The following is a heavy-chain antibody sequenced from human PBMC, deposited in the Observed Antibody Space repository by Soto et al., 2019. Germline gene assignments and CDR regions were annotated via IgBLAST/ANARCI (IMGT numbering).Heavy chain of an antibody. CDR3: ARAGPIDYVDYLYYYYMDV. V-gene: IGHV1-69*02. Sequence: GASVKVSCKASGGTFSSYTISWVRQAPGQGLEWMGRIIPILGIANYAQKFQGRVTITADKSTSTAYMELSSLRSEDTAVYYCARAGPIDYVDYLYYYYMDVWGKGTTVTVSS. CDR2: IIPILGIA. J-gene: IGHJ6*03. CDR1: GGTFSSYT. D-gene: IGHD4-17*01.